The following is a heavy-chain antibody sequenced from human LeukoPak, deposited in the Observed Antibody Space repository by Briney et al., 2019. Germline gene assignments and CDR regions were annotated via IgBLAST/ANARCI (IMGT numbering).Heavy chain of an antibody. V-gene: IGHV4-30-4*07. CDR2: IYYSGSS. CDR3: ARDRALADINWYFDL. J-gene: IGHJ2*01. Sequence: SQTLSLTCTVSGGSISSGGYYWSWIRQPPGKGLEWIGYIYYSGSSYYNPSLRGRVTISVDTSKNQFSLKLSSVTAADTAVYYCARDRALADINWYFDLWGRGTLVTVSS. CDR1: GGSISSGGYY. D-gene: IGHD3-9*01.